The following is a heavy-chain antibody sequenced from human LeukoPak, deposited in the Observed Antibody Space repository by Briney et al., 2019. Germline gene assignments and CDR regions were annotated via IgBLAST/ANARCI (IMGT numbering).Heavy chain of an antibody. Sequence: PGGSLRLSCAASGFTFSSYGMHWVRQAPGKGLEWVAVISYDGSNKYYADSVKGRFTISRDNSKNTLYLQMNSLRAEDTAVYYCAKDAEYSSGWFDYWGLGTLVTVSS. CDR3: AKDAEYSSGWFDY. CDR2: ISYDGSNK. CDR1: GFTFSSYG. D-gene: IGHD6-19*01. V-gene: IGHV3-30*18. J-gene: IGHJ4*02.